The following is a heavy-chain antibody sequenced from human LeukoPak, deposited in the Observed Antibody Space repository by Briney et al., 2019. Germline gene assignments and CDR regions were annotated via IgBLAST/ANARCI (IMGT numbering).Heavy chain of an antibody. V-gene: IGHV1-2*02. Sequence: ASVKVSCKASGYTFTGYYMHWVRQAPGQGLEWVGWINPDSGGTNYAQKFQGRVTMTRDTSISTAYMELSRLRSDDTAVYYCARVTMIRGVFRYYYYMDVWGKGTTVTISS. CDR1: GYTFTGYY. J-gene: IGHJ6*03. D-gene: IGHD3-10*01. CDR3: ARVTMIRGVFRYYYYMDV. CDR2: INPDSGGT.